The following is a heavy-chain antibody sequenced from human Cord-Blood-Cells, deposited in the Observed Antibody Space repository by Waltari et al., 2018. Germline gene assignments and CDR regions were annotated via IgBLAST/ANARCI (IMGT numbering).Heavy chain of an antibody. CDR3: AKDRVCSGGSCYWYFDL. CDR2: IRYDGSNN. J-gene: IGHJ2*01. Sequence: QVQLVESGGGVVQPGGSLRLSCAASGFTFSSYGMHWVRQAPGTGLEWVAFIRYDGSNNYYADSVKGRFTISRDNSKNTLYLQMNSLRAEDTAVYYCAKDRVCSGGSCYWYFDLWGRGTLVTVSS. CDR1: GFTFSSYG. D-gene: IGHD2-15*01. V-gene: IGHV3-30*02.